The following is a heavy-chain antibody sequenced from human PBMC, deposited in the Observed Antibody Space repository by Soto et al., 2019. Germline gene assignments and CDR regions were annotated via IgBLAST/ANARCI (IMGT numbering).Heavy chain of an antibody. V-gene: IGHV4-34*01. J-gene: IGHJ5*02. D-gene: IGHD3-3*01. Sequence: NPSETLCLTCAVYGGAFSGSYWNWIRQPPGTGLEWIGEIDHSGYTNYNPSLKSRVTISVDTSKNQCSLRLTSVTAADTAVDYCARVRDWFGPWGQGTRITVSS. CDR3: ARVRDWFGP. CDR2: IDHSGYT. CDR1: GGAFSGSY.